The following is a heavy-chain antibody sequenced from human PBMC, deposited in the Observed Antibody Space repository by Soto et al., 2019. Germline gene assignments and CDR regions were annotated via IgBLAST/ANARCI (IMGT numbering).Heavy chain of an antibody. J-gene: IGHJ6*03. D-gene: IGHD6-6*01. CDR1: GYTPTELS. CDR2: FDPEDGET. CDR3: ATAVSMRLVQFASGYYYMDV. Sequence: ASVKVSCKVSGYTPTELSMHWVRQAPGKGLEGMGGFDPEDGETIYAQKFQGRVTMTEDTSTDTAYMELSSLRSEDTAVYYCATAVSMRLVQFASGYYYMDVWGKGTTVTVSS. V-gene: IGHV1-24*01.